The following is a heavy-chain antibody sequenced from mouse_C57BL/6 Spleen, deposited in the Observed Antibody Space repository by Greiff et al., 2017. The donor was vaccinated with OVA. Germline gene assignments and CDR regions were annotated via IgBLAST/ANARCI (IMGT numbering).Heavy chain of an antibody. CDR3: TRRLLYYAMDY. D-gene: IGHD3-2*02. CDR1: GYTFTDYE. Sequence: VQLVESGAELVRPGASVTLSCKASGYTFTDYEMHWVKQTPVHGLEWIGAIDPETGGTAYNQKFKGKAILTADKSSSTAYMELRSLTSEDSAVYYCTRRLLYYAMDYWGQGTSVTVSS. J-gene: IGHJ4*01. CDR2: IDPETGGT. V-gene: IGHV1-15*01.